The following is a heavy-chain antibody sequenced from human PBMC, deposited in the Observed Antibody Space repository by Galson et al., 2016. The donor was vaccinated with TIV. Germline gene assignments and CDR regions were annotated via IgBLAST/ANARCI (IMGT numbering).Heavy chain of an antibody. D-gene: IGHD3-16*01. CDR1: GFNFSDYY. CDR3: ARDQSMIGDYYFDL. CDR2: INPTSGGT. V-gene: IGHV1-2*04. J-gene: IGHJ2*01. Sequence: SVKVSCKASGFNFSDYYFHWVRQAPGQGLEWMGWINPTSGGTKYAQKFQAWVTLTRDTSINTAHMEMSRLKSDDTAGYFCARDQSMIGDYYFDLWGRGTLVTVSS.